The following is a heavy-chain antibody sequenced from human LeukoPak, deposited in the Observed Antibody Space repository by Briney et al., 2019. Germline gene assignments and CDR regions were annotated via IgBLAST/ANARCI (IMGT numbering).Heavy chain of an antibody. CDR1: GGSISSSTYY. Sequence: SETLSLTCTVSGGSISSSTYYWGWIRQPPGKGLEWIGSIYYSGSTYYNPSLKSRVTISVDTSKNQFSLKLSSVTAADTAVYYCARDETVAGTYYFDYWGQGTLVTVSS. CDR2: IYYSGST. D-gene: IGHD6-19*01. V-gene: IGHV4-39*07. CDR3: ARDETVAGTYYFDY. J-gene: IGHJ4*02.